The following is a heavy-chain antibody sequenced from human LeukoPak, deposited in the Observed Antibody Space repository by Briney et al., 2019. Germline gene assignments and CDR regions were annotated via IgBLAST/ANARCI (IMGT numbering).Heavy chain of an antibody. CDR2: INHSGST. J-gene: IGHJ4*02. CDR1: GGSISSSSYY. Sequence: SETLSLTCTVSGGSISSSSYYWSWIRQPPGKGLEWIGEINHSGSTNYNPSLKSRVTISVDTSKNQFSLKLSSVTAADTAVYYCARDFSGYDFGYWGQGTLVTVSS. CDR3: ARDFSGYDFGY. D-gene: IGHD5-12*01. V-gene: IGHV4-39*07.